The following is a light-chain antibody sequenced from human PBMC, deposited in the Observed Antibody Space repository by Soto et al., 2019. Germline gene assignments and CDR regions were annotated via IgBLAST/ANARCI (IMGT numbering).Light chain of an antibody. CDR1: ESVSKW. CDR2: DAS. V-gene: IGKV1-5*01. Sequence: DIQMTQSPSFLSASVGDKVTITCRATESVSKWLAWYQEQPGNPPRPLIYDASTLESGVPSRFSGSGSGTEFTLTISSLQADDFAIYYCQQYNSYSWTFGQGTQVEMK. J-gene: IGKJ1*01. CDR3: QQYNSYSWT.